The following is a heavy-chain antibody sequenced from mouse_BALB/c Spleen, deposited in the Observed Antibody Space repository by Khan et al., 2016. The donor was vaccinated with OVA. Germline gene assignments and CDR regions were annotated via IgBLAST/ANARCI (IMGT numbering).Heavy chain of an antibody. CDR3: ARVGFNGTMDY. CDR1: GYTFTKNG. CDR2: INTYTGEP. J-gene: IGHJ4*01. V-gene: IGHV9-3-1*01. Sequence: QIQLVQSGPELKKPGETVKISCKASGYTFTKNGMNWVKQAPGKGLKWMGWINTYTGEPTYADDFKGRFAFSLETSASTAYLEINNFKNEDTATYVCARVGFNGTMDYWGQGTSVTVPS.